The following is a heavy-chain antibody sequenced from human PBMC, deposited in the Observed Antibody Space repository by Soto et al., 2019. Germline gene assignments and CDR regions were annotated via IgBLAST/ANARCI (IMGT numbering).Heavy chain of an antibody. Sequence: GGSLRLSCAASGFIFSDYSMHWVRQAPGMGLVSVSRIITDGSRTTYADFVKGRFTISRDNAENTLYLQMNSLGADDTAVYYCVREDAYNFDPWGQGTLVTVSS. D-gene: IGHD1-20*01. V-gene: IGHV3-74*01. CDR3: VREDAYNFDP. J-gene: IGHJ5*02. CDR1: GFIFSDYS. CDR2: IITDGSRT.